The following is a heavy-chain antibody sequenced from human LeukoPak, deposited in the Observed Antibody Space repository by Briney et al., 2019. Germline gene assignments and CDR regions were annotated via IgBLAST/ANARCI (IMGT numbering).Heavy chain of an antibody. CDR3: ARCYNYYDGSGYYRVDP. CDR2: ISAYNGNT. CDR1: GYTFTSYG. Sequence: ASVKVSCKASGYTFTSYGISWVRQAPGQGLEWMGWISAYNGNTNYAQKLQGRVTMTTDTSTSTAYMELRSLRSDDTAVYYCARCYNYYDGSGYYRVDPWGQGTLVTVSS. J-gene: IGHJ5*02. D-gene: IGHD3-22*01. V-gene: IGHV1-18*01.